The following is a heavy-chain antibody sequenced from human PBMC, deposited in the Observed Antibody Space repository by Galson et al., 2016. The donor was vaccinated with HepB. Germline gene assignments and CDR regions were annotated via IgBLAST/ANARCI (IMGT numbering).Heavy chain of an antibody. D-gene: IGHD6-6*01. CDR2: INPSGGYT. Sequence: SVKVSCKASGYTFISHYIHWVRQAPGQGLEWMGMINPSGGYTTFAPKFQGRVTMTRDTSTSTVYMDLSSLRSEDTAIYYCARVGDEFSSSRWFDPWGQGTLVTVSS. V-gene: IGHV1-46*01. J-gene: IGHJ5*02. CDR3: ARVGDEFSSSRWFDP. CDR1: GYTFISHY.